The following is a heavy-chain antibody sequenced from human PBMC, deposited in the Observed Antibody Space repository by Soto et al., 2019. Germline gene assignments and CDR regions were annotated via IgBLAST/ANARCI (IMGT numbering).Heavy chain of an antibody. CDR2: ISHDGSNK. CDR3: ARDPPEWELLLDY. J-gene: IGHJ4*02. CDR1: GFTYSKYT. Sequence: GGSLRLSCAASGFTYSKYTMHWVRQAPGKGLEWVAAISHDGSNKYYGDSVKGRFTISRDNSKNTLSVQMSNLKSEDTAVYYCARDPPEWELLLDYWGQGTLVTVSS. V-gene: IGHV3-30-3*01. D-gene: IGHD1-26*01.